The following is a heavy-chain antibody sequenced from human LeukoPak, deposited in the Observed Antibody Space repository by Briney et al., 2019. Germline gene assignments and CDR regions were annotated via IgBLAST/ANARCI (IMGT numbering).Heavy chain of an antibody. Sequence: PGGSLRLSCAAWGFTFSGYGMRWLRQARGEGGEWVANIKQDGGEKYYLVSVKGRFSISRDNAKNSLYLQMNSLRAEDTAVYYCARDRGFGQADVWGKGTTVTVSS. CDR2: IKQDGGEK. J-gene: IGHJ6*04. CDR3: ARDRGFGQADV. CDR1: GFTFSGYG. V-gene: IGHV3-7*01. D-gene: IGHD3-10*01.